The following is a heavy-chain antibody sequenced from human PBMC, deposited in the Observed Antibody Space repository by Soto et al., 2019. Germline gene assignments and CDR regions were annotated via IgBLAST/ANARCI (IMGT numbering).Heavy chain of an antibody. D-gene: IGHD3-16*01. V-gene: IGHV4-39*01. CDR1: GGSISGSSSY. J-gene: IGHJ5*02. CDR3: ARHRHESSHDNVWGRPFGP. CDR2: IFYNGNT. Sequence: SETLSLTCTVSGGSISGSSSYWGWIRQPPGKGLEWIGSIFYNGNTYYNPSLKSRVTISVDTSKNQFSLKLNSVTAADTAVYYCARHRHESSHDNVWGRPFGPWGQGTLVTVSS.